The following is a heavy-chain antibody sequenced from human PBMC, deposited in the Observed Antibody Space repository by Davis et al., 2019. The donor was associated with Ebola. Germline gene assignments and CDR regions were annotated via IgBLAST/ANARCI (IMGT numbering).Heavy chain of an antibody. Sequence: PSETLSLTCAVYGGSFSGYYWSWIRQPPGKGLEWIGEINHSGSTNYNPSLKSRVTISVDTSKNQFSLKLSSVTAADTAVYYCARGSSGAYDFQWGQGTLVTVSS. V-gene: IGHV4-34*01. CDR2: INHSGST. CDR1: GGSFSGYY. D-gene: IGHD3-3*01. J-gene: IGHJ1*01. CDR3: ARGSSGAYDFQ.